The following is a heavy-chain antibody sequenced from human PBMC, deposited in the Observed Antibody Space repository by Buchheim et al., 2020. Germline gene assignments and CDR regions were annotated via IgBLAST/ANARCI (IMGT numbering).Heavy chain of an antibody. Sequence: QVQLQESGPGLVKPSETLSLTCTVSGGSISSYYWSWIRQPPGKGLEWIGYIYYSGSTNYNPSLKSRVTISVDTSKNQFSLKLSSVTAADTAVYYCARDHWSGYYSITNNLDAFEIWGQGT. CDR3: ARDHWSGYYSITNNLDAFEI. D-gene: IGHD3-3*01. J-gene: IGHJ3*02. CDR1: GGSISSYY. V-gene: IGHV4-59*01. CDR2: IYYSGST.